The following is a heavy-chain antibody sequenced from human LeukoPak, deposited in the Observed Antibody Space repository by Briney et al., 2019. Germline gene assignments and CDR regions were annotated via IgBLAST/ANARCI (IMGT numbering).Heavy chain of an antibody. CDR1: GYTFTGYY. Sequence: ASVKVSCKASGYTFTGYYMHWVRQAPGQGLEWMGWINPNSGGTNYAQKFQGRVTMTRDTSITTAYMELTSLRSDDTAVYYCARDLFFSVSGTYYNVGRVFNYWGQGTLVPVSS. V-gene: IGHV1-2*02. CDR3: ARDLFFSVSGTYYNVGRVFNY. J-gene: IGHJ4*02. CDR2: INPNSGGT. D-gene: IGHD3-10*01.